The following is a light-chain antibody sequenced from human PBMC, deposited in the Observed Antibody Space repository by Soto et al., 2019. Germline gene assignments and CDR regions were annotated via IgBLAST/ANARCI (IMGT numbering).Light chain of an antibody. CDR3: SSYAGYSTSVV. V-gene: IGLV2-23*01. Sequence: QSALTQPASVSGSPGQSITISCTGNRSDVGSYNLVSWYQQHPGKAPKLMIYEANKRPSGVSDRFSGSKSGNTASLTISGLQAEDEAEYYCSSYAGYSTSVVFGGGTKLTVL. J-gene: IGLJ2*01. CDR2: EAN. CDR1: RSDVGSYNL.